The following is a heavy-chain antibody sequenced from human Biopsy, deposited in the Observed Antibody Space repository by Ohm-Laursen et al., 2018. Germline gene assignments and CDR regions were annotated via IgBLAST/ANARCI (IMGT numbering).Heavy chain of an antibody. Sequence: TLSLTCAVSGGSVSRGGFYWSWIRQHPGKGLEWIGYIYYSGTTYYNPSLKSLVTISVNTSKNQFSLKLNSVTAADTAVYYCARRPYGGTRYWYFDLWGRGTLVTVSS. D-gene: IGHD4-23*01. V-gene: IGHV4-31*01. CDR1: GGSVSRGGFY. CDR2: IYYSGTT. J-gene: IGHJ2*01. CDR3: ARRPYGGTRYWYFDL.